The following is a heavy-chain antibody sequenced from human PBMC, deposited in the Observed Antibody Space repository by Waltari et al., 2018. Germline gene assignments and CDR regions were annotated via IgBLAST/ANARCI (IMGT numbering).Heavy chain of an antibody. CDR1: GFTFPAYH. J-gene: IGHJ4*02. V-gene: IGHV3-11*04. CDR2: MGGGGNII. D-gene: IGHD1-26*01. Sequence: QVQLVESGGGLVKPGGSLRLSCAASGFTFPAYHMTWLRQAPGRGLGWVSCMGGGGNIIYYSDSVKGRFHISRDNAKNSMYLQMNSLSAEDTAVYYCARDSGSYRFDYWGQGTLVTVSS. CDR3: ARDSGSYRFDY.